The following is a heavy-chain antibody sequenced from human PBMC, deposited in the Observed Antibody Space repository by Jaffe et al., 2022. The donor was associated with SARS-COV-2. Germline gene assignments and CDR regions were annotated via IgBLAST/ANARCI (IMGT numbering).Heavy chain of an antibody. J-gene: IGHJ6*02. D-gene: IGHD6-13*01. Sequence: QVQLVQSGAEVKKPGASVKVSCKASGYTFTSYYMHWVRQAPGQGLEWMGIINPSGGSTSYAQKFQGRVTMTRDTSTSTVYMELSSLRSEDTAVYYCARTGIAAPPGGEYYYYYGMDVWGQGTTVTVSS. V-gene: IGHV1-46*01. CDR1: GYTFTSYY. CDR3: ARTGIAAPPGGEYYYYYGMDV. CDR2: INPSGGST.